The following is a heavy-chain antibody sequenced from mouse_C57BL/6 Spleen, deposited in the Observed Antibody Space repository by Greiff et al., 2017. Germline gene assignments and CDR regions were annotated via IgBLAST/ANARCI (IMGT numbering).Heavy chain of an antibody. CDR2: FTMYSDAT. V-gene: IGHV1-49*01. CDR3: ARGGGYGYGDAMDY. D-gene: IGHD2-2*01. CDR1: YFAFMASA. Sequence: LVESGAELVRPGSSVKLSCKDSYFAFMASAMHWVKQRPGHGLEWIGSFTMYSDATEYSENFKGKATLTANTSSSTAYMELSSLTSEDSAVYYCARGGGYGYGDAMDYWGQGTSVTVSS. J-gene: IGHJ4*01.